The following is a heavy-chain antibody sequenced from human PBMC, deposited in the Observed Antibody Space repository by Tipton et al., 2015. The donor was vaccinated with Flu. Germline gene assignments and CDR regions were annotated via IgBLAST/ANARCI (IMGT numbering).Heavy chain of an antibody. Sequence: QVQLVQSGGGLIQPGGSLRLSCAASGFTVSSNYLSWVRQAPGKGLEWIGNICPGSPYYNPSLRSRVTMSVARSNDQFSLRLTSVTAADTAVYFCARRTFSNYVSEPKNWFDFWGQGTLVTVSS. V-gene: IGHV4-4*08. D-gene: IGHD4-11*01. J-gene: IGHJ5*01. CDR2: ICPGSP. CDR3: ARRTFSNYVSEPKNWFDF. CDR1: GFTVSSNY.